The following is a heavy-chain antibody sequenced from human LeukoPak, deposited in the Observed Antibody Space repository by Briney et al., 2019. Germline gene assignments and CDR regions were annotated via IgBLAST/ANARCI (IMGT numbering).Heavy chain of an antibody. D-gene: IGHD6-19*01. CDR1: GFTFSNYG. J-gene: IGHJ4*02. CDR2: IWYDGSNK. V-gene: IGHV3-33*01. CDR3: ARGSLGTIVVAGTLDY. Sequence: GGSLRLSCAASGFTFSNYGMHWVRQAPGKGLEWVAVIWYDGSNKYYADSVKGRFTISRDNSKNTLYLQMNSLRAEDTAVYYCARGSLGTIVVAGTLDYWGQGILVTVSS.